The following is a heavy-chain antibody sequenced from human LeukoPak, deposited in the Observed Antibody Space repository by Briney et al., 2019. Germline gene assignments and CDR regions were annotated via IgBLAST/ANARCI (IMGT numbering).Heavy chain of an antibody. CDR1: GGSISSSSYY. CDR2: IYYSGST. D-gene: IGHD4-17*01. Sequence: PSETLSLTCTVSGGSISSSSYYWGWIRQPPGKGLEWIGSIYYSGSTYYNPSLKSRVTISVDTSKNQFSLKLSSVTAADTAVYYCARDSAGDYVLDYWGQGTLVTVSS. J-gene: IGHJ4*02. CDR3: ARDSAGDYVLDY. V-gene: IGHV4-39*07.